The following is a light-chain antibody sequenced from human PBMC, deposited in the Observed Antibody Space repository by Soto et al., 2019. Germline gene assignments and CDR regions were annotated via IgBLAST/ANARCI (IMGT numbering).Light chain of an antibody. Sequence: IVVTQSPATLSLSPGERVTLSCRASQSVSNYLAWYQQQPAQAPRLLVYGASTRATGSPARFSGSGSGREFTLTISSLQSEDFALFYCQQYNNWPPMTFGQGTRLEIK. CDR2: GAS. J-gene: IGKJ5*01. CDR1: QSVSNY. V-gene: IGKV3-15*01. CDR3: QQYNNWPPMT.